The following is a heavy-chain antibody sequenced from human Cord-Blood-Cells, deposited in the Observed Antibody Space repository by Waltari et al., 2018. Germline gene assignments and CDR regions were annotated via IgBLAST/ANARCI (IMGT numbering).Heavy chain of an antibody. CDR1: GYTFTSYD. V-gene: IGHV1-8*01. CDR2: VHPTRGNT. CDR3: AGAPDILTGYNNWFDP. J-gene: IGHJ5*02. D-gene: IGHD3-9*01. Sequence: QVQLVQSGAEVKKPGASVKVSCKASGYTFTSYDINWVRQATGQGLEWMGGVHPTRGNTGYVQKFQGRVTMTRNTSISTAYMELSSLRSEYTAVYYWAGAPDILTGYNNWFDPWGQGTLVTVSS.